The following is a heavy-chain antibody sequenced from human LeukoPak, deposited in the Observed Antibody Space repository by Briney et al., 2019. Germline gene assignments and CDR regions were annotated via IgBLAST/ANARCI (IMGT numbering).Heavy chain of an antibody. CDR3: ASMVYAIGNWFDP. J-gene: IGHJ5*02. V-gene: IGHV4-59*01. CDR1: GGSISSYY. D-gene: IGHD2-8*01. CDR2: IYYSGST. Sequence: KPSETLSLTCTVSGGSISSYYWSWIRQPPGKGLEWIGYIYYSGSTNYNPSLKSRVTISVDTSKNQFSLKLSSVTAADTAVYYCASMVYAIGNWFDPWGQGTLVTVSS.